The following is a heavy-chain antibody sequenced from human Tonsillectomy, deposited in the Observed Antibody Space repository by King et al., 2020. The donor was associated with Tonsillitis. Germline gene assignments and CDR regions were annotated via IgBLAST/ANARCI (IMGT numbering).Heavy chain of an antibody. J-gene: IGHJ4*02. CDR3: AAQTYYDFWSGYNFDY. V-gene: IGHV4-59*01. Sequence: VQLQESGPGLLKPSETLSLTCTVSCCSISSYYLGLIRQPPGEGLEWVGCFYYNGSTNYNPLLQGRVTISVDTSKNKISLKLSSVTSADTALYYCAAQTYYDFWSGYNFDYWGQGTLVTVSS. D-gene: IGHD3-3*01. CDR1: CCSISSYY. CDR2: FYYNGST.